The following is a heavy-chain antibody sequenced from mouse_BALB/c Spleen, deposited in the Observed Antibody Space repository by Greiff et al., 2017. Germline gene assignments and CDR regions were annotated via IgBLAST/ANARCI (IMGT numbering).Heavy chain of an antibody. CDR1: GFTFNTYA. CDR3: VRRSGDWFAY. D-gene: IGHD4-1*01. J-gene: IGHJ3*01. Sequence: EVNVVESGGGLVQPKGSLKLSCAASGFTFNTYAMNWVRQAPGKGLEWVARIRSKSNNYATYYADSVKDRFTISRDDSQSMLYLQMNNLKTEDTAMYYCVRRSGDWFAYWGQGTLVTVSA. CDR2: IRSKSNNYAT. V-gene: IGHV10-1*02.